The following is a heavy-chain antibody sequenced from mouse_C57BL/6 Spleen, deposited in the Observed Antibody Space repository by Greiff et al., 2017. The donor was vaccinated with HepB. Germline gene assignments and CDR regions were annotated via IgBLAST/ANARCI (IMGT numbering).Heavy chain of an antibody. CDR2: IHPNSGST. V-gene: IGHV1-64*01. Sequence: QVQLQQSGAELVKPGASVKLSCKASGYTFTSYWMHWVKQRPGQGLEWIGMIHPNSGSTNYNEKFKSKATLTVDKSSSTAYMQLSSLTSEDSAVYYCARLSITTVVATDSMDYWGQGTSVTVSS. J-gene: IGHJ4*01. CDR1: GYTFTSYW. CDR3: ARLSITTVVATDSMDY. D-gene: IGHD1-1*01.